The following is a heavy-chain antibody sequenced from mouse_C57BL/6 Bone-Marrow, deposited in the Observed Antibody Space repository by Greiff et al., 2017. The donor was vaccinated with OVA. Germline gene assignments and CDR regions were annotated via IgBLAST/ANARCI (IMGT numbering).Heavy chain of an antibody. Sequence: EVQVVESGGGLVQPKGSLKLSCAASGFSFNTYAMNWVRQAPGKGLEWVARIRSKSNNYATYYADSVKDRFTISRDDSESMLYLQMNNLKTEDTAMYYCVRRGYYGSSYGWYFDVWGTGTTVTVSS. V-gene: IGHV10-1*01. J-gene: IGHJ1*03. CDR3: VRRGYYGSSYGWYFDV. CDR1: GFSFNTYA. CDR2: IRSKSNNYAT. D-gene: IGHD1-1*01.